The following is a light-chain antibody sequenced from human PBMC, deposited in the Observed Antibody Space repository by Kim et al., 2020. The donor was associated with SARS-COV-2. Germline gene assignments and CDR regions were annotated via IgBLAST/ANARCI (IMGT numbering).Light chain of an antibody. CDR1: KLGNKY. CDR3: QAWDSSTVV. Sequence: VSPGQTASITGSGDKLGNKYACWYQQKPSQSPVLVIYQDSKRPSGIPERFSGYNSGNTATLTISGTQAMDEADYYCQAWDSSTVVFGGGTKLTVL. V-gene: IGLV3-1*01. J-gene: IGLJ2*01. CDR2: QDS.